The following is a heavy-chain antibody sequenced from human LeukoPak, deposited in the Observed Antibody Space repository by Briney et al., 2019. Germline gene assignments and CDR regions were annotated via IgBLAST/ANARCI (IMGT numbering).Heavy chain of an antibody. D-gene: IGHD7-27*01. J-gene: IGHJ5*02. V-gene: IGHV5-51*01. Sequence: GESLQISCQGSGYSFTSHWIGWVRQMPGKGLEWMGIIYPGDSDTRYSPSFQGQVTISADKSISTAYLQWRSLRASDTAMYYCARRPGAYINWFDPWGQGTLVTVSS. CDR2: IYPGDSDT. CDR3: ARRPGAYINWFDP. CDR1: GYSFTSHW.